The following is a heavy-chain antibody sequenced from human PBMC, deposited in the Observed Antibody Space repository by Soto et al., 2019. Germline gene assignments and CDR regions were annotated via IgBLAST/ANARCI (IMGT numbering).Heavy chain of an antibody. D-gene: IGHD6-19*01. V-gene: IGHV3-13*01. CDR3: ARDPSGWGLDI. CDR1: GFTFSSYD. J-gene: IGHJ3*02. Sequence: PWGSLRLSCEASGFTFSSYDMHWFRQATGKGLEWVSAIGTAGDTHYLGSVKGRFTISRDNGRNSLYLQMNSLRAGDTAVYYCARDPSGWGLDIWGQGTMVTVSS. CDR2: IGTAGDT.